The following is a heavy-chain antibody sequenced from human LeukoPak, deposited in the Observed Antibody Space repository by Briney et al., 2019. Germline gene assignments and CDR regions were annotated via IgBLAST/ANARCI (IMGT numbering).Heavy chain of an antibody. D-gene: IGHD2-15*01. CDR2: INPNSGGT. V-gene: IGHV1-2*02. CDR3: AVCSGGSCDRIDP. Sequence: ASVKVSCKASGYTFTGYYMHWVRQAPGQGLEWMGWINPNSGGTNYAQKFQGRVTMTRDTSISTAYMEPSRLRSDDTAVYYCAVCSGGSCDRIDPWGQGTLVTVSS. J-gene: IGHJ5*02. CDR1: GYTFTGYY.